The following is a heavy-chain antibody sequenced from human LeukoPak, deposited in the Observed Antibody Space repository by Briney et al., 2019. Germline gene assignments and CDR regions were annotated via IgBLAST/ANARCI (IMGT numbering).Heavy chain of an antibody. J-gene: IGHJ4*02. CDR3: AREPYKLWFGEPMDY. CDR1: GFTVSSNY. V-gene: IGHV3-53*01. D-gene: IGHD3-10*01. Sequence: PGGSLRLSCAASGFTVSSNYMSWVRQAPGKGLEWVSVIYSGGSTYYADSVKGRFTISRDNAKNSLYLQMNSLRAEDTAVYYCAREPYKLWFGEPMDYWGQGTLVTVSS. CDR2: IYSGGST.